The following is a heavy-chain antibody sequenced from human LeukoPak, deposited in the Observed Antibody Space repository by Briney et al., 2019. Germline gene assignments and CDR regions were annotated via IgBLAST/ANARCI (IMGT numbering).Heavy chain of an antibody. Sequence: PGGSLRLSCAASGFTFSSCWMHWVRQAPGKGLVWVSRINSDGSSTSYADSVKGRFTISRDNAKNTLYLQMNSLRAEDTAVYYCARGELRYFDWLNYWGQGTLVTVSS. J-gene: IGHJ4*02. CDR3: ARGELRYFDWLNY. CDR1: GFTFSSCW. V-gene: IGHV3-74*01. CDR2: INSDGSST. D-gene: IGHD3-9*01.